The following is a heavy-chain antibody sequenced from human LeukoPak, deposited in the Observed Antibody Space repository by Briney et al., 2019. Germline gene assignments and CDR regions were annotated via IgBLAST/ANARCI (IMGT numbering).Heavy chain of an antibody. CDR2: IIPIFGTA. CDR3: ARDRNEALWDQDAFDI. Sequence: GSSVKVSCKASGGTFSSYAISWVRQAPGQGLEWMGGIIPIFGTANYAQKFQGRVTITTDESTSTAYMELSSLRSEDTAVYSCARDRNEALWDQDAFDIWGQGTMVTVSS. J-gene: IGHJ3*02. D-gene: IGHD1-26*01. CDR1: GGTFSSYA. V-gene: IGHV1-69*05.